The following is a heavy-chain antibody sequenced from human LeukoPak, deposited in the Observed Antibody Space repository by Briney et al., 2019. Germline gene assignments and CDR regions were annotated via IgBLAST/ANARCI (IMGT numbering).Heavy chain of an antibody. J-gene: IGHJ4*02. CDR2: INPNSGGT. CDR1: GYTFTGYY. CDR3: ARVTAVAGDYFDY. V-gene: IGHV1-2*02. D-gene: IGHD6-19*01. Sequence: ASVKVSCKASGYTFTGYYMHWVRQAPGQGLEWMGWINPNSGGTNYAQKFQGRVTMTRDTSTSTVYMELSSLRSEDTAVYYCARVTAVAGDYFDYWGQGTLVTVSS.